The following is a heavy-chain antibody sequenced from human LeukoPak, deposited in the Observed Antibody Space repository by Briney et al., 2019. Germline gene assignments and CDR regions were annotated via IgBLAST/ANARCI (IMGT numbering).Heavy chain of an antibody. Sequence: SETLSLTCTVSGGSISSHYWSWIRQPPGKGLEWIGYIYYSGSTNYNPSLKSRVTISVDTSKNQFSLKLSSVTAADTAVYYCASNTVSALAFDIWGQGTMVTVSS. J-gene: IGHJ3*02. CDR1: GGSISSHY. CDR3: ASNTVSALAFDI. V-gene: IGHV4-59*11. D-gene: IGHD4-17*01. CDR2: IYYSGST.